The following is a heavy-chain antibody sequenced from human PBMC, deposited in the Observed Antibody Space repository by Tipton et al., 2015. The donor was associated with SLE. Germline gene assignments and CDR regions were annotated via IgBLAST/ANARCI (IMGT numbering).Heavy chain of an antibody. J-gene: IGHJ1*01. CDR3: ATNGHGETYEFFTEYLRH. D-gene: IGHD5-12*01. Sequence: TLSLTCSVSGYSISSGYWGWIRQPPGKDLEWLATLHHSGSTYYSPSLKSRASISADASKNHFTLKLNSVTAADTAVYYCATNGHGETYEFFTEYLRHWGQGTLVTVSS. CDR1: GYSISSGY. CDR2: LHHSGST. V-gene: IGHV4-38-2*01.